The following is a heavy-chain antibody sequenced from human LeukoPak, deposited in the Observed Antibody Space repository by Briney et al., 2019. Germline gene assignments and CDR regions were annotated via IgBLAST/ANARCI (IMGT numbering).Heavy chain of an antibody. CDR2: IYHSGST. J-gene: IGHJ4*02. V-gene: IGHV4-59*01. Sequence: SETLSLTCTVSGGSISSYYWSWIRQPPGKGLEWIGYIYHSGSTNYNPSLKSRVTISVDTSKNQLSLKLSSVTAADTAVYYCARGGGYASPIGYWGQRALVTVSS. CDR1: GGSISSYY. D-gene: IGHD5-12*01. CDR3: ARGGGYASPIGY.